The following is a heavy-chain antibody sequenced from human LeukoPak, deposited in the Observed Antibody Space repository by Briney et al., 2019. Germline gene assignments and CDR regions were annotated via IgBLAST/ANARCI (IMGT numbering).Heavy chain of an antibody. CDR2: IIPIFGTA. Sequence: SVKVSCKASGGTFSSYAISWVRQAPGQGLEWMGGIIPIFGTANYAQKFQGRVTITADESTSTAYMELSSLRSEDTAVYYCARNPDTVTTFYYYYGMDVWDQGTTVTVSS. CDR3: ARNPDTVTTFYYYYGMDV. D-gene: IGHD4-17*01. J-gene: IGHJ6*02. CDR1: GGTFSSYA. V-gene: IGHV1-69*01.